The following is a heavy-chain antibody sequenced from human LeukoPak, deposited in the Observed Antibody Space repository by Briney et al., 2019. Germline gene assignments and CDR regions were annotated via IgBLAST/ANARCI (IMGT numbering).Heavy chain of an antibody. CDR2: IRYDGNNK. Sequence: GGSLRLSCEASGFSFSSFGLHWVRQAPGKGLEWVAFIRYDGNNKYFADSVKGRFSISRDNSKNTVYLQMNSLRPEDTAVYHCAKDTGDYYDTSGNYYAGWLDPWGQGTLVTVSS. D-gene: IGHD3-22*01. CDR1: GFSFSSFG. CDR3: AKDTGDYYDTSGNYYAGWLDP. V-gene: IGHV3-30*02. J-gene: IGHJ5*02.